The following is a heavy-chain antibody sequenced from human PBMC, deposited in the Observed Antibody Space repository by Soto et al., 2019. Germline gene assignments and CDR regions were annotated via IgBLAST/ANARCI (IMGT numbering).Heavy chain of an antibody. J-gene: IGHJ5*02. D-gene: IGHD3-16*01. CDR1: GGTFSSYA. V-gene: IGHV1-69*06. Sequence: ASVKVSCKASGGTFSSYAISWVRQAPGQGLEWMGGIIPIVGTTNYAQKFQGRVTITADTSTSTVYMELSSLRSEDTAVYYCARTLSYGGFDPWGQGTLVTVSS. CDR2: IIPIVGTT. CDR3: ARTLSYGGFDP.